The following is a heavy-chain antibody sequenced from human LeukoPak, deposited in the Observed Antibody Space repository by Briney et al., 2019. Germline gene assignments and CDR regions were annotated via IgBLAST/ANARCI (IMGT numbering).Heavy chain of an antibody. D-gene: IGHD3-22*01. J-gene: IGHJ4*02. CDR1: GFTFSTYA. Sequence: GGSLRLSCAASGFTFSTYAMTWVRQAPGKGLEWVSVISGSGGTTYYADSVKGRFTISRDNSKNTLYLQMNSLRAEDTAVYYCAKEGGGYDSSGRYYFDYWGQGTLVTVSS. V-gene: IGHV3-23*01. CDR2: ISGSGGTT. CDR3: AKEGGGYDSSGRYYFDY.